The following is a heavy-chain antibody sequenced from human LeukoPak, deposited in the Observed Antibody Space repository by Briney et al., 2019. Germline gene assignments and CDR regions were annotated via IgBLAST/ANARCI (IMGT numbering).Heavy chain of an antibody. D-gene: IGHD2-2*01. J-gene: IGHJ4*02. CDR2: ISGSGDST. Sequence: HPGGSLRLACAASGFSFSSYAMSWVRQAPGKGLEWVSVISGSGDSTDYADSVKGRFTISRGNSKNTLYVQINSLRAEDTAVYYCAKGGRYCVSTTCYCSHWGQGTLVTVSS. CDR3: AKGGRYCVSTTCYCSH. V-gene: IGHV3-23*01. CDR1: GFSFSSYA.